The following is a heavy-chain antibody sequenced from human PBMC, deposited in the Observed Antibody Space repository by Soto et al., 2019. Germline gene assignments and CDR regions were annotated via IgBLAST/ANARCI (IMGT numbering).Heavy chain of an antibody. D-gene: IGHD2-2*01. CDR1: GFTFSSYW. Sequence: GGSLRLSCAASGFTFSSYWMSWVRQAPGKGLEWVANIKQDGSEKYYVDSVKGRFTISRDNAKNSLYLQMNSLRAEDTAAYYCARDALVLYCSSTSCPPGAFDIWGQGTMVTVSS. V-gene: IGHV3-7*05. CDR3: ARDALVLYCSSTSCPPGAFDI. CDR2: IKQDGSEK. J-gene: IGHJ3*02.